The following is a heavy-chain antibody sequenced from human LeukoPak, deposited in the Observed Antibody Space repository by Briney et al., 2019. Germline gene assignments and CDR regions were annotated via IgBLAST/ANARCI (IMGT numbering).Heavy chain of an antibody. Sequence: SETLSLTCTVSGYSISSGYYWGWIRQSPGKGLEWIGSIYHGGSTYYNPSLRSRVIVSVDTSKNHFSLKMSSVTAADTAVYFCARIYYDISTGYYVDVWGIGTTVTISS. J-gene: IGHJ6*04. CDR2: IYHGGST. D-gene: IGHD3-9*01. CDR3: ARIYYDISTGYYVDV. CDR1: GYSISSGYY. V-gene: IGHV4-38-2*02.